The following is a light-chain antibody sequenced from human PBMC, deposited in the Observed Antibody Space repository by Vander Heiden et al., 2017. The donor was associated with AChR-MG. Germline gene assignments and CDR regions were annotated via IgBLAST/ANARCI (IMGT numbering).Light chain of an antibody. CDR1: QIVSCY. CDR3: QQRSNPPT. Sequence: EIVLTQSPATLSLSTGERAHLSRRASQIVSCYLAWYQQKPGQAPRLLIYDASNRATVIPAMCSGSWAGTYFTLTSSSLEPEDFAVYYCQQRSNPPTFGQGTKLEIK. J-gene: IGKJ2*01. CDR2: DAS. V-gene: IGKV3-11*01.